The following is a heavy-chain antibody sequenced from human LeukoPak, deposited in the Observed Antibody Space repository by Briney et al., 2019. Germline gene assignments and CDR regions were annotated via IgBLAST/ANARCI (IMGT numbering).Heavy chain of an antibody. D-gene: IGHD5-18*01. Sequence: PSETLSLTCTVSGGSISSYYWSWIRQPPGKGLEWIGYIYYSGSTNYNPSLKSRVTISVDTSKNQFSLKLSSVTAADTAVYYCARAGYSYGYPWFDPWGQGTLVTVSS. CDR2: IYYSGST. J-gene: IGHJ5*02. CDR1: GGSISSYY. CDR3: ARAGYSYGYPWFDP. V-gene: IGHV4-59*01.